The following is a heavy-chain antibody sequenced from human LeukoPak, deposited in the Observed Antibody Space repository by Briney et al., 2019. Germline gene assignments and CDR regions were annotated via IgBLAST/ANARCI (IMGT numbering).Heavy chain of an antibody. V-gene: IGHV3-30*18. CDR1: GFTFSSYG. CDR2: ISYDGSNK. J-gene: IGHJ4*02. CDR3: VKDNPLDY. D-gene: IGHD1-14*01. Sequence: GGPLRLSCAASGFTFSSYGMHWVRQAPGKGLEWVAVISYDGSNKYYADSVKGRFTISRDNSRNTLYLQMNSLRAEDTAVYYCVKDNPLDYWGQGTLVIVSS.